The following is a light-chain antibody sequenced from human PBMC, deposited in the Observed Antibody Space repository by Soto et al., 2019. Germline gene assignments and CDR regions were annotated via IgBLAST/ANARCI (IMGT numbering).Light chain of an antibody. CDR3: QQYNSSPRMYT. V-gene: IGKV3-15*01. CDR1: QSVSSN. Sequence: EIVMTQSPATLSVSPGESATLSCRASQSVSSNLAWYQQKPGQAPRVLISGTFTRATGIPARFSGSGSGTEFTLTISSLQSEDFAVYYCQQYNSSPRMYTFGQGTKVDIK. J-gene: IGKJ2*01. CDR2: GTF.